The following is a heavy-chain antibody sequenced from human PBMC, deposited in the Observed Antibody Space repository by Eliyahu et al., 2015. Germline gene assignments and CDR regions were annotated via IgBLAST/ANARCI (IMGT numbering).Heavy chain of an antibody. CDR3: ARSYYYGSGSFYWYFDL. CDR1: GFSLSTSGXC. CDR2: IDWDDDK. Sequence: QVTLRESGPALVKPTQTLTLTCTFSGFSLSTSGXCVSWIRQPPGKALEWLXXIDWDDDKYYSTXLKTRLTISKDTSKNQVVLTMTNMDPVDTATYYCARSYYYGSGSFYWYFDLWGRGTLVTVSS. V-gene: IGHV2-70*01. D-gene: IGHD3-10*01. J-gene: IGHJ2*01.